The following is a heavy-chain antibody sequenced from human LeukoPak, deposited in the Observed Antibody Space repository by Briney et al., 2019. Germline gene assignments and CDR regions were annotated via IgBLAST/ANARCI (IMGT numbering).Heavy chain of an antibody. CDR1: GGSISSYC. D-gene: IGHD6-13*01. CDR2: IYYSGTT. J-gene: IGHJ4*02. Sequence: SETLSLTCTVSGGSISSYCWSWIRQPPGKGLEWIGYIYYSGTTNYNPSLKSRVTISVDTSKNQFSLKLSSVTAADTAVYYCARGVYIAAAQYGYWGQGTLVSVSS. V-gene: IGHV4-59*01. CDR3: ARGVYIAAAQYGY.